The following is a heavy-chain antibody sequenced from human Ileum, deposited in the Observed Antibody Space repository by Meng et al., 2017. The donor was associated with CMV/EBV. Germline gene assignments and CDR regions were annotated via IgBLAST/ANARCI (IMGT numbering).Heavy chain of an antibody. CDR3: ARDRRYNPIYGSGWDEAPYGMDV. CDR2: SSSSSSTI. CDR1: GFTVSSYS. Sequence: GGSLRLSCAASGFTVSSYSMNWVSQAPGKGLEWVSYSSSSSSTIYYADSVKGRFTISRDNAKNSLYLQMNSLRAEDTAVYYCARDRRYNPIYGSGWDEAPYGMDVWGQGTTVTVSS. V-gene: IGHV3-48*04. J-gene: IGHJ6*02. D-gene: IGHD6-19*01.